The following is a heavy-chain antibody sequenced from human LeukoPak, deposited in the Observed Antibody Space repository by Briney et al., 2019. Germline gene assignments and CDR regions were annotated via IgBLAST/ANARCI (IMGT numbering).Heavy chain of an antibody. D-gene: IGHD6-19*01. J-gene: IGHJ4*02. CDR2: ISAYNGNT. Sequence: ASVKVSCKAPGYTFTSYGISWVRQAPGQGLEWMGWISAYNGNTNYAQKLQGRVTMTTDTSTSTAYMELRSLRSDDTAVYYCARPAHRSGWRPIDYWGQGTLVTVSS. CDR3: ARPAHRSGWRPIDY. V-gene: IGHV1-18*01. CDR1: GYTFTSYG.